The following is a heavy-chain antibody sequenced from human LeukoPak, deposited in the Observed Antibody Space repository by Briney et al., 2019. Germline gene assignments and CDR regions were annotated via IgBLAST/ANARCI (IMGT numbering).Heavy chain of an antibody. CDR2: IYYSGST. V-gene: IGHV4-59*01. Sequence: SETLSLTCTVSGGSISSYYWSWIRQPPGKGLEWIGYIYYSGSTNYNPSLKSRVTISVDTSKNQFSLKLSSVTAADTAVYYCARAVKSSGWYGGGQFDYWGQGTLVTVSS. D-gene: IGHD6-19*01. CDR1: GGSISSYY. J-gene: IGHJ4*02. CDR3: ARAVKSSGWYGGGQFDY.